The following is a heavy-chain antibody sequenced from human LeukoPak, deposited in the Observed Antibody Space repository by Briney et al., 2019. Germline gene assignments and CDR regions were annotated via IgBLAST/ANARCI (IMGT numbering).Heavy chain of an antibody. V-gene: IGHV3-30*02. CDR2: IRYGGSNK. D-gene: IGHD3-10*01. Sequence: PGGSLRLSCAASGFTFSSYGMHWVRQAPGKGLEWMAFIRYGGSNKYYADSVKGRFTISRDNSKNTLYLQMNSLRAEDTAVYYCATNYGSGSPYGMDVWGQGTTVTVSS. J-gene: IGHJ6*02. CDR3: ATNYGSGSPYGMDV. CDR1: GFTFSSYG.